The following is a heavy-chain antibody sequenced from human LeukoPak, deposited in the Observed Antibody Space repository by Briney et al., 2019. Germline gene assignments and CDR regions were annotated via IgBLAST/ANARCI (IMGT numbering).Heavy chain of an antibody. CDR1: GFTFSSYW. CDR2: IKQDGSEK. V-gene: IGHV3-7*03. D-gene: IGHD1-26*01. Sequence: GGSLRLSCAASGFTFSSYWMSWVRQAPGKGLEWVANIKQDGSEKYYVDSVKGRFTISRDNAKNSLYLQMNSLRAEDTAVYYCARHWKYSGSYYYYFDYWGQGTLVTVSS. J-gene: IGHJ4*02. CDR3: ARHWKYSGSYYYYFDY.